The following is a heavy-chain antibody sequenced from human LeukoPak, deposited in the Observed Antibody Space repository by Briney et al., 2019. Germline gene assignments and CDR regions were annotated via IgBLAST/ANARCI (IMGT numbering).Heavy chain of an antibody. CDR3: ANLGTERWYSDY. CDR2: ICTSESTHYTSGST. CDR1: GGSISSGSYY. V-gene: IGHV4-61*02. J-gene: IGHJ4*02. D-gene: IGHD2-15*01. Sequence: PSETLSLTCTVSGGSISSGSYYWSWIRQPAGKGLEWIGRICTSESTHYTSGSTNYNPSLKSRVTISVDTSKNPFSLKLSSVTAADTAVYYCANLGTERWYSDYWGQGTLVTVSS.